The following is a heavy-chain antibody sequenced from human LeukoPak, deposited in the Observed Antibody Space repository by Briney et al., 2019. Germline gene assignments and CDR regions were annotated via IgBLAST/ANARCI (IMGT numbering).Heavy chain of an antibody. J-gene: IGHJ1*01. CDR1: GFTFSSYA. CDR3: AKGSSSYYYYFQH. Sequence: GGSLRLSCAASGFTFSSYAMSWVRQAPGKGLEWVSAISGSGGSTYYADPVKGRFTISRDNSKNTLYLQMNSLRAEDTAVYYCAKGSSSYYYYFQHWGQGTLVTVSS. V-gene: IGHV3-23*01. CDR2: ISGSGGST. D-gene: IGHD6-13*01.